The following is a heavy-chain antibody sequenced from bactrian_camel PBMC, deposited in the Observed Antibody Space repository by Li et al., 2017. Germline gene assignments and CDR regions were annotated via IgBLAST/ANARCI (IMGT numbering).Heavy chain of an antibody. CDR2: IYTGDGST. D-gene: IGHD6*01. J-gene: IGHJ6*01. CDR1: SYTHSMC. CDR3: AALYGGSMYAEFRY. V-gene: IGHV3S31*01. Sequence: VQLVESGGGSVQAGGSLTLSCEASSYTHSMCVGWFRQAPGKEREGVASIYTGDGSTDYADSVKGRFTISRDNAKNTLYLQMTSLKTEDTAVYYCAALYGGSMYAEFRYWGQGTQVTVS.